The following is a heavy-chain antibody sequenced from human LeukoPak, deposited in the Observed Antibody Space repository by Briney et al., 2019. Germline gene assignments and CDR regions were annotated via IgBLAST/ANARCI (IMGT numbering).Heavy chain of an antibody. J-gene: IGHJ5*02. CDR3: ARGCCSSSSVWFDP. CDR2: IDHSGST. D-gene: IGHD6-6*01. Sequence: SETLSLTCAVYGGSFSGYYWSWIRQPPGKGLEWIGEIDHSGSTNYNPSLKSRVTISVDTSKNQFSLKLSSVTAADTAVYYCARGCCSSSSVWFDPWGQGILVTVSS. V-gene: IGHV4-34*01. CDR1: GGSFSGYY.